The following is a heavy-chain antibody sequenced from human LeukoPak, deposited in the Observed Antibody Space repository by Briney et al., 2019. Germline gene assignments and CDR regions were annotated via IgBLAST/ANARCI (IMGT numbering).Heavy chain of an antibody. CDR1: EYTLTELS. D-gene: IGHD4-23*01. CDR2: FDPEDGET. V-gene: IGHV1-24*01. CDR3: ATSDLATVAKN. J-gene: IGHJ4*02. Sequence: VASVKVSCKVPEYTLTELSMYWVRQAPGKGLEWMGTFDPEDGETIYAQKFQGRVTMTEDTSTDTAYMEVRSLRSGDTAVYYCATSDLATVAKNWGQGTLVTVSS.